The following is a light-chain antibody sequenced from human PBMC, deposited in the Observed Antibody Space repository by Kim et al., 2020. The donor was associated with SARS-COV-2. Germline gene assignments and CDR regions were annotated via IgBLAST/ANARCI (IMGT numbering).Light chain of an antibody. Sequence: ALGQTVRITCQGDSLRSYYASWYQQKPGQAPVLVIYGKNNRPPGIPDRFFGSSSGNTASLTITGAQAEDEADYYCNSRDSSGNHLVFGGGTQLTVL. J-gene: IGLJ3*02. CDR2: GKN. V-gene: IGLV3-19*01. CDR1: SLRSYY. CDR3: NSRDSSGNHLV.